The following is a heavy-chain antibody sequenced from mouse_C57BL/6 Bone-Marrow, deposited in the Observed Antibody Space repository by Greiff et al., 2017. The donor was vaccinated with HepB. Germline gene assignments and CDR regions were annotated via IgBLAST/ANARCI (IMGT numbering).Heavy chain of an antibody. D-gene: IGHD2-4*01. J-gene: IGHJ2*01. CDR3: ARGGPYDYLYYFDY. CDR2: INPGSGGT. CDR1: GYAFTNYL. V-gene: IGHV1-54*01. Sequence: VQLQQSGAELVRPGTSVKVSCKASGYAFTNYLIEWVKQRPGQGLEWIGVINPGSGGTNYNEKFKGKATLTADKSSSTAYMQLSSLTSEDSAVYFCARGGPYDYLYYFDYWGQGTTLTVSS.